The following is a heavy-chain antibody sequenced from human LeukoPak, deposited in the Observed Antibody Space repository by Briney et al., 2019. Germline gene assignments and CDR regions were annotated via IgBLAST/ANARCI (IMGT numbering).Heavy chain of an antibody. Sequence: ASVKVSCKASGYTFTSYDINWVRQATGQGLEWMGWMNPNSGNTGYAQKFQGRVTMTRNTSISTAYMELSSLRSEDTAVYYCARGLGVDSSGWQKSYDAFDIWGQGTMVTVSS. CDR1: GYTFTSYD. D-gene: IGHD6-25*01. CDR2: MNPNSGNT. CDR3: ARGLGVDSSGWQKSYDAFDI. J-gene: IGHJ3*02. V-gene: IGHV1-8*01.